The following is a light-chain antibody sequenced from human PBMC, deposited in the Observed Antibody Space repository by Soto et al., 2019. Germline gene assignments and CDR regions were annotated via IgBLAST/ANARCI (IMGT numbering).Light chain of an antibody. J-gene: IGKJ1*01. Sequence: EIVLTQSPGTLSLSPGERATLFCRASQSFTTSQLAWYQQKPGQAPRVLIFGASSRATGIPDSFSGSGSGTDFTLTIGRLEPEDSAVYYCQQYASSPRTFGQGTTVEIK. CDR1: QSFTTSQ. V-gene: IGKV3-20*01. CDR3: QQYASSPRT. CDR2: GAS.